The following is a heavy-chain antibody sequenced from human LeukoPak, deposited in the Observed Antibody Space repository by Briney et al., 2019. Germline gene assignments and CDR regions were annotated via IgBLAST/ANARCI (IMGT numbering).Heavy chain of an antibody. CDR3: ARESSGSRYFDY. CDR1: GFTFSSYG. V-gene: IGHV3-30*03. Sequence: GGSLRLSCAASGFTFSSYGMHWVRQAPGKGLEWVAVISYDGSNKYYADSVKGRFTISRDNAKNTLYLQMNSLRAEDTAVYYCARESSGSRYFDYWGQGTLVTVSS. CDR2: ISYDGSNK. D-gene: IGHD6-19*01. J-gene: IGHJ4*02.